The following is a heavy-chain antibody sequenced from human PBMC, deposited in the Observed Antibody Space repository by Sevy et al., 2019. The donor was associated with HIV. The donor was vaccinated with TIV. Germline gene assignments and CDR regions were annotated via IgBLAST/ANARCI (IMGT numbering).Heavy chain of an antibody. J-gene: IGHJ6*02. CDR1: GFTFSSYA. D-gene: IGHD3-9*01. V-gene: IGHV3-23*01. CDR3: ASPSKYYDILTGYYAGYYYGMDV. CDR2: ISGSGGST. Sequence: WGSLRLSCAASGFTFSSYAMSWVRQAPGKGLEWVSAISGSGGSTYYADSVKGRFTISRDNSKNTLYLQMNSLRAEDTAVYYCASPSKYYDILTGYYAGYYYGMDVWGQGTTVTVSS.